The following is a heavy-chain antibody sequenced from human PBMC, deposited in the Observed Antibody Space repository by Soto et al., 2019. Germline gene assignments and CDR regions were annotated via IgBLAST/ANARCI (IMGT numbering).Heavy chain of an antibody. CDR2: MNPNSGNT. CDR1: GYTFTSYD. Sequence: ASVKVSCKASGYTFTSYDINWVRQATGQGLEWMGWMNPNSGNTGYAQKFQGRVTMTRNTSISTAYMELSSLRSEDTAVYYCARGLGVSSGWYNSPPDYYYYMDVWGKGTTVTVSS. J-gene: IGHJ6*03. CDR3: ARGLGVSSGWYNSPPDYYYYMDV. V-gene: IGHV1-8*01. D-gene: IGHD6-19*01.